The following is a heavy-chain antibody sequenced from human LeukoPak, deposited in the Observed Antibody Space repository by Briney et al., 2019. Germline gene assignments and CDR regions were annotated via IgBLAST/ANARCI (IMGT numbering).Heavy chain of an antibody. D-gene: IGHD5-18*01. CDR3: ANDLGWIQLNLG. V-gene: IGHV3-73*01. Sequence: GGSLRLSCAASGFTFSGSAMHWVRQAPGKGLEWVGQIESGAKSYATAYAASVKGRFTISRDDSKNTAFLQMNSLRAEDTAVYYCANDLGWIQLNLGRGQGTLVTVSS. CDR2: IESGAKSYAT. CDR1: GFTFSGSA. J-gene: IGHJ4*02.